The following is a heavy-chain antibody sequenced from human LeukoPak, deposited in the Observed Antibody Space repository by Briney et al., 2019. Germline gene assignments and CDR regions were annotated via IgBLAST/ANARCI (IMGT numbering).Heavy chain of an antibody. J-gene: IGHJ4*02. V-gene: IGHV3-73*01. D-gene: IGHD5-24*01. CDR3: TRQERWLQYNDY. Sequence: GGSLRLSCAASGFTFSSYSMNWVRQASGKGLEWVGRIRSKANSYATAYAASVKGRFTISRDDSKNTAYLQMNSLKTEDTAVYYCTRQERWLQYNDYWGQGTLVTVSS. CDR1: GFTFSSYS. CDR2: IRSKANSYAT.